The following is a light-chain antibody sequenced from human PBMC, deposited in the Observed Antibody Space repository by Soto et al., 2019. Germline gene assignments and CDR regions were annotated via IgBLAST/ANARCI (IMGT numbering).Light chain of an antibody. CDR2: GAS. Sequence: AIQMTQFPSSLSASVGDRVTITCRASQGIRNYVGWYQQKSGRAPKLLIFGASTLPSGVPSRFSGSGSGTDFTLTISSLQPEDFATYYCLHDDSFPYTFGQGTKVEIK. J-gene: IGKJ2*01. V-gene: IGKV1-6*01. CDR3: LHDDSFPYT. CDR1: QGIRNY.